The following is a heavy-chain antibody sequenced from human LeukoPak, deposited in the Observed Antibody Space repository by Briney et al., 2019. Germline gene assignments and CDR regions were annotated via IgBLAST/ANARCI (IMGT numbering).Heavy chain of an antibody. Sequence: GGSLRLSCAASGFTFDDYAMHRVRQAPGKGLEWVSGISWNSGSIGYADSVKGRFTISRDNAKNSLYLQMNSLRAEDTALYYCAKVGDILTGSFFDYWGQGTLVTVSS. CDR3: AKVGDILTGSFFDY. J-gene: IGHJ4*02. V-gene: IGHV3-9*01. D-gene: IGHD3-9*01. CDR2: ISWNSGSI. CDR1: GFTFDDYA.